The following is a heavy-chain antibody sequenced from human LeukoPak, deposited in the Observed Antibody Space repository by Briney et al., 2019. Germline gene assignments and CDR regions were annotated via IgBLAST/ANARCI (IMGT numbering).Heavy chain of an antibody. Sequence: ASVKVSCKASGYTFTSYDINWVRQATGQGLEWMGWMNPNSGNTGYAQKSQGRVTMTRNTSISTAYMELSSLRSEDTAVYYCARYCSGGSCYPNYYYYGMDVWGQGTTVTVSS. D-gene: IGHD2-15*01. CDR2: MNPNSGNT. V-gene: IGHV1-8*01. CDR1: GYTFTSYD. J-gene: IGHJ6*02. CDR3: ARYCSGGSCYPNYYYYGMDV.